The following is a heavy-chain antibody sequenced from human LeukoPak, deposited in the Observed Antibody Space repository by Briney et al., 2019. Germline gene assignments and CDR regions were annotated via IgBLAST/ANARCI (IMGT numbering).Heavy chain of an antibody. CDR2: IYYSGST. CDR1: GGSISSYY. Sequence: SETLSLTCTVSGGSISSYYWSWIRQPPGKGLEWIGYIYYSGSTDYNPSLKSRVTISVETSKNQFSLKLSSVTAADTAVYYCARYLVVPAATNWFDPWGQGTLVTVSS. V-gene: IGHV4-59*01. CDR3: ARYLVVPAATNWFDP. D-gene: IGHD2-2*01. J-gene: IGHJ5*02.